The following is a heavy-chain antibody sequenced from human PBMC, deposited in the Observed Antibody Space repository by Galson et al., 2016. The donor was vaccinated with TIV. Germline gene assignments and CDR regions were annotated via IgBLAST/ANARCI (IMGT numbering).Heavy chain of an antibody. V-gene: IGHV1-24*01. D-gene: IGHD2/OR15-2a*01. J-gene: IGHJ4*02. CDR1: GDSLSDLS. Sequence: SVKVSCKVSGDSLSDLSMHWVRQAPGKGLEWMGGFDPEQHKKIYAQKLEGRVTLTDDTSTDTAFLELSSLSFEDMAVYYCASVAWFPGLSLDNWGQGTLVIVSS. CDR3: ASVAWFPGLSLDN. CDR2: FDPEQHKK.